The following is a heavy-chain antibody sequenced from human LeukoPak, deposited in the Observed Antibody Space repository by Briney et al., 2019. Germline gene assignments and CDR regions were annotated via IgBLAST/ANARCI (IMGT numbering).Heavy chain of an antibody. CDR1: GGSISSDTYF. Sequence: KTSQTLSLTCTVSGGSISSDTYFWSWIRQPAGKGLEWIGRISSTGRTDYNPSLTSRVTISVDTSKNEFSMKLSSVTAADTAVYYCARNGGRGNWFDPWGQGTLVTVSS. CDR2: ISSTGRT. J-gene: IGHJ5*02. D-gene: IGHD2-8*01. CDR3: ARNGGRGNWFDP. V-gene: IGHV4-61*02.